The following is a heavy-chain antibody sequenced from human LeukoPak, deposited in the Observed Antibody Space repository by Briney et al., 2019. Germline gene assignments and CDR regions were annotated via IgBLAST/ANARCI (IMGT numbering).Heavy chain of an antibody. J-gene: IGHJ6*02. Sequence: SETLSLTCTVSGDSVTTYYWSWIRQPPGKGLEWLGYIYYSGSATYNPSLKSRVTISVDTSRNQFSLKLSSVTAADTAVYYCARDGSNWSNDYYHGVDVWGQGTTVTVSS. V-gene: IGHV4-59*02. CDR1: GDSVTTYY. CDR2: IYYSGSA. D-gene: IGHD4-11*01. CDR3: ARDGSNWSNDYYHGVDV.